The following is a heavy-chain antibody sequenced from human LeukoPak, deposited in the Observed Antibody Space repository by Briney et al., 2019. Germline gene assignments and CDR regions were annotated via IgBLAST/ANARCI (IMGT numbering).Heavy chain of an antibody. V-gene: IGHV1-46*01. J-gene: IGHJ4*02. CDR1: GNTFTSYY. D-gene: IGHD3-22*01. Sequence: ASVRVSCTASGNTFTSYYMHWVRHAPGQGLEWVGMINPSSGSTSYAQSFQGRVTMTRDTSTGTVYMELSSLRSEDTAVYYCAREGYYSSSGPHGCFYWGQGTLVTVSS. CDR3: AREGYYSSSGPHGCFY. CDR2: INPSSGST.